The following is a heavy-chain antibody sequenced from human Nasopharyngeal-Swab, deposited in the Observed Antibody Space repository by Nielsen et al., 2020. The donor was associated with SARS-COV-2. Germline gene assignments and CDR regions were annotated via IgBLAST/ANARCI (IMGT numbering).Heavy chain of an antibody. Sequence: GESLKIYCAASGFTFSSYAMHWVRQAPGKGLEWVAVISYDGSNKYYADSVKGRFTISRDNSKNTLYLQMNSLRAEDTAVYYCAREHGRAGRENDAFDIWGQGTMVTVSS. J-gene: IGHJ3*02. CDR1: GFTFSSYA. CDR3: AREHGRAGRENDAFDI. CDR2: ISYDGSNK. V-gene: IGHV3-30-3*01.